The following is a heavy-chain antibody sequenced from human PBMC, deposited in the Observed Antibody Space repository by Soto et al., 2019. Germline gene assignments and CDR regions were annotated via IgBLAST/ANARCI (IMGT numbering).Heavy chain of an antibody. D-gene: IGHD2-2*01. CDR2: IIPIFGTA. Sequence: SVKVSCKASGGTFSSYAISWVRQAPGQGLEWMGGIIPIFGTANYAQKFQGRVTITADESTSTAYMELSSLRSEDTAVYYCARALHPSIVVVPAAIPWFDPWGQGTLVTVSS. CDR3: ARALHPSIVVVPAAIPWFDP. CDR1: GGTFSSYA. V-gene: IGHV1-69*13. J-gene: IGHJ5*02.